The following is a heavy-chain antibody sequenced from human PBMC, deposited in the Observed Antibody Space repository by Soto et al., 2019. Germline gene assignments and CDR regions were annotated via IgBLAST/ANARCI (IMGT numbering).Heavy chain of an antibody. J-gene: IGHJ4*02. CDR1: GYTFTTYA. CDR3: ARLGLSGSYYFEREDY. Sequence: QVQLVQSGAEEKKPGASVKVSCKASGYTFTTYAMHWVRQAPGQRLEWMGWINAGNGNTKYSQKFQGRVTITRDTXAXXXXXXXXXXXXXXXAVYYXARLGLSGSYYFEREDYWGQGTLVTVSS. CDR2: INAGNGNT. V-gene: IGHV1-3*05. D-gene: IGHD1-26*01.